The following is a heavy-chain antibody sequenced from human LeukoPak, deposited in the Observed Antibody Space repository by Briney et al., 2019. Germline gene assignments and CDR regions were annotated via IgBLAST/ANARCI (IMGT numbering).Heavy chain of an antibody. D-gene: IGHD3-22*01. CDR2: IYHSGST. CDR3: ARFSQYSDSTYHDLDY. J-gene: IGHJ4*02. CDR1: GGSISSSNW. Sequence: SETLSLTCAVSGGSISSSNWWSWVRPPPGKGLEWIGEIYHSGSTNYNPSLKSRVTISIDTSQNQFSLRLTSVTAADTAVYYCARFSQYSDSTYHDLDYWGQGTLVSVSS. V-gene: IGHV4-4*02.